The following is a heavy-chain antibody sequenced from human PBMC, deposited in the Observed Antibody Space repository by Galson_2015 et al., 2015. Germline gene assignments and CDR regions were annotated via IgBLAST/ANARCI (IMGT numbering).Heavy chain of an antibody. D-gene: IGHD2-2*03. Sequence: SVKDSCKASGGTFSSYAISWVRQAPGQGLEWMGGIIPIFGTANYAQKFQGRVTITADESTSSAYMELSSLRSEDTAVYYCARDRGGYCSSTSCYSELKNFDYWGQGTLVTVSS. CDR3: ARDRGGYCSSTSCYSELKNFDY. CDR2: IIPIFGTA. J-gene: IGHJ4*02. CDR1: GGTFSSYA. V-gene: IGHV1-69*13.